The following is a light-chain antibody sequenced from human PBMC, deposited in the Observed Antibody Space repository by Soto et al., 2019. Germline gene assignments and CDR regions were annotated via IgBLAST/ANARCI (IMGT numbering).Light chain of an antibody. Sequence: QSVLTQLPSVSAAPGQKVTISCSGSGSNIGNNYVSWYQQLPGTAPKLLIYDNNKRPSGIPDRFSGSKSGTSATLGITGLQTGDEANYYCGTWDSRLSAVVFGGGTKVTVL. CDR1: GSNIGNNY. CDR2: DNN. J-gene: IGLJ2*01. CDR3: GTWDSRLSAVV. V-gene: IGLV1-51*01.